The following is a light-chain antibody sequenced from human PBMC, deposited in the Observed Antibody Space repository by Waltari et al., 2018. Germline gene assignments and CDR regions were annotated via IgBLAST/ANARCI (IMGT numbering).Light chain of an antibody. J-gene: IGLJ2*01. CDR2: KDK. CDR1: ALPKQC. V-gene: IGLV3-25*03. Sequence: SYDLTQPPSVSVSPGQTARTTCPGTALPKQCGYWYQQKSGQAPVLMIFKDKERPSGIPERFSGSSSGTTVTLTISGVQAEDEADYYCQSVDSSATYVIFGGGTKLTVL. CDR3: QSVDSSATYVI.